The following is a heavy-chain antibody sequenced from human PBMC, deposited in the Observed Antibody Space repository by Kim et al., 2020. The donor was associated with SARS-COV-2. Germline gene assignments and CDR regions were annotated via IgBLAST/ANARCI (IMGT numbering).Heavy chain of an antibody. CDR2: IYYSGST. CDR3: ARGGLAVAGTFDY. D-gene: IGHD6-19*01. CDR1: GGSISSYY. J-gene: IGHJ4*02. V-gene: IGHV4-59*13. Sequence: SETLSLTCTVSGGSISSYYWSWIRQPPGKGLEWIGYIYYSGSTNYNPSLKSRVTISVDTSKNQFSLKLSSVTAADTAVYYCARGGLAVAGTFDYWGQGTLGTVSS.